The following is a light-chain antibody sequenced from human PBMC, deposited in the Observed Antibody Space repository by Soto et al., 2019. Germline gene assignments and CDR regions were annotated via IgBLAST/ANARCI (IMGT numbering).Light chain of an antibody. CDR2: AAS. V-gene: IGKV1-6*01. CDR1: QGIRND. Sequence: AIQMTQSPSSLSASVGDRLTITCRASQGIRNDLYWFQQKPGKAPKLLIYAASNLQSGVPARFSGSGSGTDFTLTISSLQPEDFATYYCLQKYFYPFTFGPGTKVDIK. CDR3: LQKYFYPFT. J-gene: IGKJ3*01.